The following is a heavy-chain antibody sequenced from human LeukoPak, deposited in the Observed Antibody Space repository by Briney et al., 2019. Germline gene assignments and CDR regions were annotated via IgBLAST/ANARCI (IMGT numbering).Heavy chain of an antibody. J-gene: IGHJ4*02. CDR3: ARELAAAG. CDR2: INPNSGGT. D-gene: IGHD6-13*01. V-gene: IGHV1-18*01. CDR1: GYTFTSYG. Sequence: ASVKVSCKASGYTFTSYGISWVRQAPGQGLEWMGWINPNSGGTNYAQKLQGRVTMTTDTSTSTAYMELRSLRSDDTAVYYCARELAAAGWGQGTLVTVSS.